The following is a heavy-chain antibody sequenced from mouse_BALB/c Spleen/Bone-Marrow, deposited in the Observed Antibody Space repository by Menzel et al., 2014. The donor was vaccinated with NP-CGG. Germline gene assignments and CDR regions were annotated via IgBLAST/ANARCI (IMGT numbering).Heavy chain of an antibody. CDR2: ISPGNGDI. D-gene: IGHD1-1*01. V-gene: IGHV1S53*02. CDR3: KCNYYGSGRGFVY. J-gene: IGHJ3*01. CDR1: GYTFTDHA. Sequence: VQLQQSDAELVKPGASVKISCKVSGYTFTDHAIHWVKQKPEQGLEWIGYISPGNGDIKYNEKFKGKATLIADKSSSTAYMQLNSLTSEDSAVYFCKCNYYGSGRGFVYWGQGTLVTVSA.